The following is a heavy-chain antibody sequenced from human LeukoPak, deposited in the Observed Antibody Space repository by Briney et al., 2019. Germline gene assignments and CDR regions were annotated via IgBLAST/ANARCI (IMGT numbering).Heavy chain of an antibody. CDR3: ARVSCSGGSCLDY. CDR1: GFTFSRYS. V-gene: IGHV3-21*01. D-gene: IGHD2-15*01. J-gene: IGHJ4*02. Sequence: GGSLRLSCTASGFTFSRYSLNWVRQAPGKGLEWVSSITSSNYIYYADSVKGRFTIFRDNAKNSLYLQMNSQRAEDTAVYYCARVSCSGGSCLDYWGQGTLVTVSS. CDR2: ITSSNYI.